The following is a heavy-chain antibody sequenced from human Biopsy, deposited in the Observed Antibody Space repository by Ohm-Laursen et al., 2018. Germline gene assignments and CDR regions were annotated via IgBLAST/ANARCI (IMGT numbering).Heavy chain of an antibody. CDR2: INHRGST. V-gene: IGHV4-34*01. J-gene: IGHJ6*02. CDR1: GGSFSGYY. Sequence: SETLSLTWTVYGGSFSGYYWSWIRQPPGKGLEWIGKINHRGSTNYNPSLKSRVTISVDTSKNQFSLKLRSVTAADTAVYYCARAVDYYDPYYYYGLDVWGQGTTVTVSS. CDR3: ARAVDYYDPYYYYGLDV. D-gene: IGHD3-16*01.